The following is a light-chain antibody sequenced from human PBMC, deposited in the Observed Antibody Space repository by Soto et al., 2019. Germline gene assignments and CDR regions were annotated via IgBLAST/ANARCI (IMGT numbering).Light chain of an antibody. V-gene: IGKV4-1*01. Sequence: DIVMTQSPDSLAVSLGERATINCKSSQSLLYSSNNKNYLTWYQQKPGQPPKLLIYWASTRESGVPDRFGGSGSGTDFTLTISSLQAEDVAVYYCQQYYTSALTFGRGTKVDIK. CDR1: QSLLYSSNNKNY. J-gene: IGKJ4*01. CDR2: WAS. CDR3: QQYYTSALT.